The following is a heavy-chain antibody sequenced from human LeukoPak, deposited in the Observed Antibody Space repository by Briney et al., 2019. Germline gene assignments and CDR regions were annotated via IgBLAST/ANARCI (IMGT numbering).Heavy chain of an antibody. D-gene: IGHD6-19*01. Sequence: PGASVKVSCKASGGTFSSYAISWVRQAPGQGLEWMGWINPNSGGTNYAQKFQGRVTMTRDTSISTAYMELSRLRSDDTAVYYCARVRQWLVREALRYYGMDVWGQGTTVTVSS. CDR2: INPNSGGT. CDR1: GGTFSSYA. J-gene: IGHJ6*02. CDR3: ARVRQWLVREALRYYGMDV. V-gene: IGHV1-2*02.